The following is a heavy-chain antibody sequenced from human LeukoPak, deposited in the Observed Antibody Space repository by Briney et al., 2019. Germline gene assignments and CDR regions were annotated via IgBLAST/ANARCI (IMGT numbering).Heavy chain of an antibody. V-gene: IGHV3-7*04. Sequence: PGGSLRLSCAASGFTFSTYWMSWVRQAPGKGLEWVANIKQDGSEKYYADSVKGRFTISRDNAKNSLYLKMKSLRAEDTAVYYCARWKTGTTNHYWGQGTLVTVSS. J-gene: IGHJ4*02. CDR2: IKQDGSEK. CDR3: ARWKTGTTNHY. CDR1: GFTFSTYW. D-gene: IGHD1-1*01.